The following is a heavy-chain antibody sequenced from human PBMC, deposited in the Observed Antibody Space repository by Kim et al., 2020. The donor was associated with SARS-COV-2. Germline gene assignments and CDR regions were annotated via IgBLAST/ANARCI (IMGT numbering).Heavy chain of an antibody. V-gene: IGHV3-33*05. D-gene: IGHD3-22*01. CDR1: GFTFSSYG. CDR2: ISYDGSNK. J-gene: IGHJ4*02. CDR3: ARERDYYDSPDRPSYFDY. Sequence: GGSLRLSCAASGFTFSSYGMHWVRQAPGKGLEWVAVISYDGSNKYYADSVKGRFTISRDNSKNTLYLQMNSLRAEDTAVYYCARERDYYDSPDRPSYFDYWGQGTLVTVSS.